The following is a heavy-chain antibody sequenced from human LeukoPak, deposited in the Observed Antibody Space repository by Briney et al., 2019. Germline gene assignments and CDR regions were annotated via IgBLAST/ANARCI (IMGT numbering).Heavy chain of an antibody. J-gene: IGHJ4*02. CDR3: ARDVVHYDFWSGYLFDY. V-gene: IGHV1-2*02. Sequence: ASVKVSCKASGYTFTGYYVHWVRQAPGQGLEWMGWINPNSGGTNYAQKFQGRVTMTRDTSISTAYMELSRLRSDDTAVYYCARDVVHYDFWSGYLFDYWGQGTLVTVSS. CDR1: GYTFTGYY. D-gene: IGHD3-3*01. CDR2: INPNSGGT.